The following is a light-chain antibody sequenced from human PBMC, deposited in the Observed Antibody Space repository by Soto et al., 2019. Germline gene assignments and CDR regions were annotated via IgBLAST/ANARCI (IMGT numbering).Light chain of an antibody. J-gene: IGKJ1*01. CDR2: EAS. CDR3: QQYNDYSRT. Sequence: DIQMTQSPSTLSASVGDRVTITCRASQSISSWLAWYQQKPGKAPKLLIYEASSLESGVPSRFGASGSGTEFTLTISSLQPDDFATYYCQQYNDYSRTFGQGTKVEMK. V-gene: IGKV1-5*03. CDR1: QSISSW.